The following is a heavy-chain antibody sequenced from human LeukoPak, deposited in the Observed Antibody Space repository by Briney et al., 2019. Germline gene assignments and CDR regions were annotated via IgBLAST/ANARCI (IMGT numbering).Heavy chain of an antibody. Sequence: GRSLRLSCAASGFPFSGYTMHWVRQAPGKGLEYVSAINNNGGSTYYANSVKGRFTISRDNSKNTLYLQMGSLRAEDMAVYYCASSPPSGTTWYFDLWGRGTLVTVSS. D-gene: IGHD1-7*01. V-gene: IGHV3-64*01. CDR3: ASSPPSGTTWYFDL. CDR2: INNNGGST. CDR1: GFPFSGYT. J-gene: IGHJ2*01.